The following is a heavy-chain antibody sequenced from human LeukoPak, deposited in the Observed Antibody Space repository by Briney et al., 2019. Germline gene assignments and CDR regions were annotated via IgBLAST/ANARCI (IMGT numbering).Heavy chain of an antibody. V-gene: IGHV1-69*06. CDR3: ARAPTRYCSSTSCTSYYYYYYMDV. CDR1: GGTFSSYA. J-gene: IGHJ6*03. D-gene: IGHD2-2*01. CDR2: IIPIFGTA. Sequence: SVKVSCKASGGTFSSYAISWVRQAPGQGLEWMGGIIPIFGTANYAQKFQGRVTITADKSTSTAYMELSSLRSEDTAVYYCARAPTRYCSSTSCTSYYYYYYMDVWGKGTTVTVSS.